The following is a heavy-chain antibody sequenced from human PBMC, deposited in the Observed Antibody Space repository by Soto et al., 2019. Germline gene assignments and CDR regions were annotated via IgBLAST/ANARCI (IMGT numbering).Heavy chain of an antibody. CDR3: ARVGEYCSSTSCLDY. CDR1: GYTFTNYG. J-gene: IGHJ4*02. D-gene: IGHD2-2*01. Sequence: QVQLVQSGAEVKRPGASVKVSCKSSGYTFTNYGISWVRQAPGQGLDWMGWISAYSGNTNYAQKIQGRVTMTTDTATSTGYMELRSLTSDDTAVYFCARVGEYCSSTSCLDYWGQGTLVTVSS. V-gene: IGHV1-18*01. CDR2: ISAYSGNT.